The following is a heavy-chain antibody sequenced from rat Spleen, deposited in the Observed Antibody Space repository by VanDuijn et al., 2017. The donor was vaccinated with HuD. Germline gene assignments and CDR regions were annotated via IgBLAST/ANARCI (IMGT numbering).Heavy chain of an antibody. CDR1: GFSLTSYT. Sequence: QVQLRESGPGLVQPSQTLSLTCTVSGFSLTSYTVIWVRQPPGKGLEWMGGIWGDGSTNYNSVLKSRLSISRDTSKSQVFLKMNSLQTEDTATYFCARDRTGPFDYWGQGVKVTVSS. D-gene: IGHD4-2*01. V-gene: IGHV2-15*01. CDR3: ARDRTGPFDY. J-gene: IGHJ2*01. CDR2: IWGDGST.